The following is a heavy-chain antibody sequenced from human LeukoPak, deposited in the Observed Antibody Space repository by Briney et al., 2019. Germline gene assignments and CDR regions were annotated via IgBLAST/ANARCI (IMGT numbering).Heavy chain of an antibody. CDR1: GFTFSSYS. J-gene: IGHJ4*02. V-gene: IGHV3-21*01. Sequence: GGSLRLSCAASGFTFSSYSMNWVRQAPGKGLEWVSSISSSSSYIYYADSVKGRFTISRDNAKNSLYLQMNSLRAEDTAVYYCARDGTGPRTYGDLRGGFDYWGQGTLVTVSS. D-gene: IGHD4-17*01. CDR3: ARDGTGPRTYGDLRGGFDY. CDR2: ISSSSSYI.